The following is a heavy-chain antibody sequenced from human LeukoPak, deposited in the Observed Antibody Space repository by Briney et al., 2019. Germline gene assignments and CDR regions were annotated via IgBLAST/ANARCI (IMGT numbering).Heavy chain of an antibody. J-gene: IGHJ5*02. V-gene: IGHV1-2*02. CDR1: GYTLTELS. Sequence: GASVKVSCKVSGYTLTELSMHWVRQAPGQGLEWMGWINPNSGGTNYAQKFQGRVTMTRDTSISTAYMELSRLRSDDTAAYYCAREMRAIAARALRPWGQGTLVTVSS. CDR2: INPNSGGT. CDR3: AREMRAIAARALRP. D-gene: IGHD6-6*01.